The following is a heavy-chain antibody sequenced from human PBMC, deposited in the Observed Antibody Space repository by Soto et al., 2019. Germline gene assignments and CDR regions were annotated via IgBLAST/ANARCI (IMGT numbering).Heavy chain of an antibody. D-gene: IGHD3-10*01. CDR1: GFTFSSYG. CDR3: ARAPDMSSGGYMDV. V-gene: IGHV3-33*01. J-gene: IGHJ6*03. CDR2: IWYDGSNK. Sequence: GGSLRLSCAASGFTFSSYGMHWVRQAPGKGLEWVAVIWYDGSNKYYADSVKGRFTISRDNSKNTLYLQMNSLRAEDTAVYYCARAPDMSSGGYMDVWGKGTTVTVSS.